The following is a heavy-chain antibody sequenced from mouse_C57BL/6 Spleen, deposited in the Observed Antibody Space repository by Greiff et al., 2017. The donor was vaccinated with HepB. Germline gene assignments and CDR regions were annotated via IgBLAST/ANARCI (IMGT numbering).Heavy chain of an antibody. CDR1: GYTFTDYE. Sequence: QVQLQQSGAELVRPGASVTLSCKASGYTFTDYEMHWVEQTPVHGLEWIGAIDPETGGTAYNQKFQGKAILTADKSSSTAYMELRSLTSEDSAVYYCTRDYYGSSPYYFDYWGQGTTLTVSS. J-gene: IGHJ2*01. D-gene: IGHD1-1*01. CDR3: TRDYYGSSPYYFDY. V-gene: IGHV1-15*01. CDR2: IDPETGGT.